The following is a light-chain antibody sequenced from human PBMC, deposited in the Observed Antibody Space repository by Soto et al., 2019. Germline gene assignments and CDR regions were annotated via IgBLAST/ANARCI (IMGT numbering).Light chain of an antibody. CDR2: ASS. CDR1: SSDVGSYNY. CDR3: SSYTTGSTLYI. J-gene: IGLJ1*01. V-gene: IGLV2-14*01. Sequence: LTQPASVSGSPGQSITISCTGASSDVGSYNYVSWYQHHPGKAPRLMIYASSNRPSGVSHRFSGSRSGNTASLTISGLQAEDEADYYCSSYTTGSTLYIFGTGTKGTVL.